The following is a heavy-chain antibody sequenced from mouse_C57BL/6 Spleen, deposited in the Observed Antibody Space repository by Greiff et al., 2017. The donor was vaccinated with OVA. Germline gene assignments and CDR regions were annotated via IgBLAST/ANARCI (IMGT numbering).Heavy chain of an antibody. J-gene: IGHJ1*03. V-gene: IGHV1-22*01. CDR2: INPNNGGT. CDR3: ARGHSNVYWYFDV. Sequence: VHVKQSGPELVKPGASVKMSCKASGYTFTDYNMHWVKQSHGKSLEWIGYINPNNGGTSYNQKFKGKATLTVNKSSSTAYMELRSLTSEDSAVYYCARGHSNVYWYFDVWGTGTTVTVSS. D-gene: IGHD2-5*01. CDR1: GYTFTDYN.